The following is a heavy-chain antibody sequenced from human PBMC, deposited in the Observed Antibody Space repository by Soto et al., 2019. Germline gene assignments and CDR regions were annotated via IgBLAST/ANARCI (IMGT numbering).Heavy chain of an antibody. V-gene: IGHV1-69*13. CDR2: IIPIFGTA. D-gene: IGHD4-17*01. CDR3: ARAGTSDYGGNPGPFDY. J-gene: IGHJ4*02. Sequence: VASVKVSCKASGGTFSSYAISWVRQAPGQGLEWMGGIIPIFGTANYAQKFQGRVTITADESTSTAYMELSSLRSEDTAVYYCARAGTSDYGGNPGPFDYWGQGTLVTVSS. CDR1: GGTFSSYA.